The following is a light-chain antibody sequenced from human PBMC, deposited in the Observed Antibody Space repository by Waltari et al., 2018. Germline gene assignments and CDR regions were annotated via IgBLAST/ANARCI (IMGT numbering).Light chain of an antibody. Sequence: EIVLTQSPGTLSLSPGERATLSCRASQGVGKYLAWYQQRPGQAPRHLLYHASIGATGMPDRFSGSGYGTDFSLTIRRLEPEDFAVYYCQKYDFLPATFGQGTTVEIK. CDR1: QGVGKY. V-gene: IGKV3-20*01. J-gene: IGKJ1*01. CDR3: QKYDFLPAT. CDR2: HAS.